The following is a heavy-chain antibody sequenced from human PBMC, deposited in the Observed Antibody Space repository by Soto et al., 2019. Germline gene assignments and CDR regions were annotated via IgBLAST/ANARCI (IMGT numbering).Heavy chain of an antibody. V-gene: IGHV3-30*18. CDR2: ISYDGRNQ. Sequence: QVQLVESGGGVVQPGRSLRLSCAASGFTFSSYGMRWGRQAPGRGLEWVAVISYDGRNQYSADSENGRFTISIDNSKNTLSLQMNSLIADDTAVYYCAKDLLPGYSSGWYEVDYWGQGTLVTVSS. CDR3: AKDLLPGYSSGWYEVDY. J-gene: IGHJ4*02. CDR1: GFTFSSYG. D-gene: IGHD6-19*01.